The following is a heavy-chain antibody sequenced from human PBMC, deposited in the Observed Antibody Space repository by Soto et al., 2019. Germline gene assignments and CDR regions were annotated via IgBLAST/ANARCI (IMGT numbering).Heavy chain of an antibody. D-gene: IGHD1-26*01. CDR3: GRVGWDLLHIDY. Sequence: GGSLGLSCAASGFTFSDHYMDWVRQAPGKGLEWVGRTRNKAKSYTTEYAASVKGRFTISRDDSKNSVYLQMNSLKTEDTAVYYCGRVGWDLLHIDYSGQGSPVTGSS. CDR2: TRNKAKSYTT. V-gene: IGHV3-72*01. CDR1: GFTFSDHY. J-gene: IGHJ4*02.